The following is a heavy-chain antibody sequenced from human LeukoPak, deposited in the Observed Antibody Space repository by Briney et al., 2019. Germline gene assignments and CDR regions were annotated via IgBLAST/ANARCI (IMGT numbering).Heavy chain of an antibody. CDR1: RFIFSDFS. V-gene: IGHV3-7*01. J-gene: IGHJ4*02. CDR3: ARPRGCGSARCNNFDY. CDR2: MSEDGNEI. Sequence: GWSLRLSCTVSRFIFSDFSMSWVRQAPGKGLEWVAKMSEDGNEIFYVDSVKGRFTISRDNTKKSLYLQLNSLRPEDSAVYYCARPRGCGSARCNNFDYWGQGTLVTVSS. D-gene: IGHD2-2*01.